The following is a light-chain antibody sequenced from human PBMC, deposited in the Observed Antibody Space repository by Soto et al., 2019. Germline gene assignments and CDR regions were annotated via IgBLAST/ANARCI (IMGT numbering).Light chain of an antibody. CDR2: WAS. J-gene: IGKJ1*01. CDR3: QQYYSTPRT. V-gene: IGKV4-1*01. CDR1: QSVLYSSNNKNY. Sequence: DIVMTQSPDSLAVSLGERATINCKYSQSVLYSSNNKNYLAWYQQKPGQPPKLLIYWASTRESGVPDRFSGRGSGTDFTLTISSLQAEDVAVYYCQQYYSTPRTFGQGTKVEIK.